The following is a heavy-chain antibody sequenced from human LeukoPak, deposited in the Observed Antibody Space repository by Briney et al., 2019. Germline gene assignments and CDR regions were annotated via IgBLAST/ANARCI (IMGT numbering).Heavy chain of an antibody. Sequence: PGGSLRLSCAASGFTFSDYYMSWIRQAPGKGLEWVSYISSSGSTIYYADSVKGRFTISRDSAKNSLYLQMNSLRAEDTAVYYCAGPVWADAFDIWGQGTMVTVSS. CDR3: AGPVWADAFDI. V-gene: IGHV3-11*01. CDR1: GFTFSDYY. D-gene: IGHD7-27*01. J-gene: IGHJ3*02. CDR2: ISSSGSTI.